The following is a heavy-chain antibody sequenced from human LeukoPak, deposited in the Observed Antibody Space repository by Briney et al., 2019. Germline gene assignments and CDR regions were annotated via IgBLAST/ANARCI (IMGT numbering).Heavy chain of an antibody. D-gene: IGHD2-8*01. CDR2: ISWDGGST. V-gene: IGHV3-43D*03. J-gene: IGHJ6*03. Sequence: PGGSLRLSCAASGFTFDDYAMHWVRHAPGKGLEWVSLISWDGGSTYYADSVKGRFTISRDNSKNSLYLQMNSLRAEDTALYYCAKSNGYYYYYMDVWGKGTTVTVSS. CDR1: GFTFDDYA. CDR3: AKSNGYYYYYMDV.